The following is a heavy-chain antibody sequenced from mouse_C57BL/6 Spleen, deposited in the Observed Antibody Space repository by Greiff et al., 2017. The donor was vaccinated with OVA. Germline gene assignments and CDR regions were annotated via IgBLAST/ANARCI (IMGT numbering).Heavy chain of an antibody. Sequence: QVHVKQSGAELAKPGASVKLSCKASGYTFTSYWMHWVKQRPGQGLEWIGYINPSSGYTKYNQKFKDKATLTADKSSSTAYMQLGSLTYEDSAVYYCARTYGSSYWYFDVWGTGTTVTVSS. CDR2: INPSSGYT. CDR1: GYTFTSYW. D-gene: IGHD1-1*01. CDR3: ARTYGSSYWYFDV. V-gene: IGHV1-7*01. J-gene: IGHJ1*03.